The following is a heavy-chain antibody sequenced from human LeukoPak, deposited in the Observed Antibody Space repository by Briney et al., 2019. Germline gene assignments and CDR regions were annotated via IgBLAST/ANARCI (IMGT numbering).Heavy chain of an antibody. Sequence: GGSLRLSCAASGFTFSSYGMLWVRQAPGKGREGVAVILYDGSNKYYAVCVRGRFTISRDNSKITLYLKMQRLRAEDTAVYYCARDRTYYDGSAYYDVFDVWGEGTMVTVSS. D-gene: IGHD3-22*01. CDR2: ILYDGSNK. CDR3: ARDRTYYDGSAYYDVFDV. J-gene: IGHJ3*01. V-gene: IGHV3-33*01. CDR1: GFTFSSYG.